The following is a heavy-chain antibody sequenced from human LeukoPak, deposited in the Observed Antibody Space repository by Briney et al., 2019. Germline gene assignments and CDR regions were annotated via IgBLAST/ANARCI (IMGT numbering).Heavy chain of an antibody. Sequence: GGSLRLSCAASGFTFDDYTMRWVRQAPGKGLEWVSLISWDGGSTYYADSVKGRFTISRDNSKNSLYLQMNSLRAEDTALYYCAKDIGYSSSWYYYYYGMDVWGQGTTVTVSS. J-gene: IGHJ6*02. CDR2: ISWDGGST. D-gene: IGHD6-13*01. CDR3: AKDIGYSSSWYYYYYGMDV. CDR1: GFTFDDYT. V-gene: IGHV3-43*01.